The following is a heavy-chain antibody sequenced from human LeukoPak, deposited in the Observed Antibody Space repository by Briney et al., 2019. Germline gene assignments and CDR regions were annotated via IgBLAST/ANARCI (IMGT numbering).Heavy chain of an antibody. Sequence: PGGSLRLSCAASGFTFDTHSMNWVRQAPGKGLEWVSFISSSSKYIYYADSVKGRFTISRDNAKNSLFLQMNSLRAEDTAVYYCARDGSTLSYWGQGTLVTVSS. V-gene: IGHV3-21*01. CDR1: GFTFDTHS. CDR3: ARDGSTLSY. J-gene: IGHJ4*02. D-gene: IGHD6-13*01. CDR2: ISSSSKYI.